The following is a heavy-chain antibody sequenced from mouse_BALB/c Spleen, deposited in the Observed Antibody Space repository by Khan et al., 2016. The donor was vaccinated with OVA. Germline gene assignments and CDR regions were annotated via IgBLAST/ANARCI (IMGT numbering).Heavy chain of an antibody. CDR3: ARGYDFVAY. CDR1: GYSFTNYY. D-gene: IGHD2-14*01. CDR2: VNPNTGNT. J-gene: IGHJ3*01. Sequence: VQLQQSGPDLVKPGASGKMSCKASGYSFTNYYVNWVKQSHGKSLECIGRVNPNTGNTNYNQKFKGKAILIVDTSSSTAYMELRGLTSEDSAVYYCARGYDFVAYWGQGTLVTVSA. V-gene: IGHV1-26*01.